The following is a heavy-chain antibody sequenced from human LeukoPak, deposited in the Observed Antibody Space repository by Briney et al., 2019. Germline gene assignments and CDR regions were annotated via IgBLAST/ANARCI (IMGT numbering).Heavy chain of an antibody. J-gene: IGHJ6*04. Sequence: GGSRRLSCAASGFTFSSYEMNWVRQAPGKGLEWVSYISSSGSTIYYADSVKGRFTISRDNAKNSLYLQMNSLRAEDTAVYYCAELGITMIGGVWGKGTTVTVSS. CDR1: GFTFSSYE. V-gene: IGHV3-48*03. CDR3: AELGITMIGGV. D-gene: IGHD3-10*02. CDR2: ISSSGSTI.